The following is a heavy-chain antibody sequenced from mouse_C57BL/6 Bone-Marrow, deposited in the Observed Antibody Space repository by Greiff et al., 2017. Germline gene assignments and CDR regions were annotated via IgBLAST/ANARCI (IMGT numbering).Heavy chain of an antibody. D-gene: IGHD1-1*01. CDR2: ISNGGGST. J-gene: IGHJ4*01. CDR1: GFTFSDYY. CDR3: ARPHYYGSSYDAMDY. Sequence: EVNLVESGGGLVQPGGSLKLSCAASGFTFSDYYMYWVRQTPEKRLEWVAYISNGGGSTYYPDTVKGRFTISRDNAKNTLYLQMSRLKSEDTAMYYCARPHYYGSSYDAMDYWGQGTSVTVSS. V-gene: IGHV5-12*01.